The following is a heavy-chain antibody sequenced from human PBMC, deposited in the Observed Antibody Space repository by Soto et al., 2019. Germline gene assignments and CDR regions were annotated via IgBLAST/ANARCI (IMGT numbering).Heavy chain of an antibody. Sequence: EVQLVESGGGLVQPGGSLRLSCAASGFTFSGYSMNWVRQAPGKGLEWVSYISSSSRTIYYADSVKGRFTISRDNANNYLYLQMNRLRDEDTAVYYCVRDIGCSGGRCYDSCMDVWGQGTTVTVSS. CDR1: GFTFSGYS. V-gene: IGHV3-48*02. CDR3: VRDIGCSGGRCYDSCMDV. D-gene: IGHD2-15*01. J-gene: IGHJ6*02. CDR2: ISSSSRTI.